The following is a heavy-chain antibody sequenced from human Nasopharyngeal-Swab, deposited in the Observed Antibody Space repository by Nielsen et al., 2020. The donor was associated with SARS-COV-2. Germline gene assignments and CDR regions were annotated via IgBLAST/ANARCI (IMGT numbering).Heavy chain of an antibody. D-gene: IGHD2-15*01. CDR1: GFTFSTYA. J-gene: IGHJ4*02. CDR3: ATPGTRCSGDNCDMWVFDY. Sequence: GESLKISCAASGFTFSTYAMTWVRQAPGKGLEWVSTIDAGGANTFYADSAKGRFTISRDNPKNTLYLQMSSLRAEDTAVYYCATPGTRCSGDNCDMWVFDYWGQGTQVTVSS. CDR2: IDAGGANT. V-gene: IGHV3-23*01.